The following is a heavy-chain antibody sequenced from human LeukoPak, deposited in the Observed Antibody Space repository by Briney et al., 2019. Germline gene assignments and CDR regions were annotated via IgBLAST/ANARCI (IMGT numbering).Heavy chain of an antibody. CDR2: IWYDGSNK. CDR3: ARCSSTSCYTGYFDY. CDR1: GFTFSSYG. V-gene: IGHV3-33*01. D-gene: IGHD2-2*02. J-gene: IGHJ4*02. Sequence: GGSLRLSCAASGFTFSSYGMHWVRQAPGKGLEWVAVIWYDGSNKYYADSVKGRFTISRDNSKNTLYLQMNSLRAEDTAVYYCARCSSTSCYTGYFDYWGQGTLVTVSS.